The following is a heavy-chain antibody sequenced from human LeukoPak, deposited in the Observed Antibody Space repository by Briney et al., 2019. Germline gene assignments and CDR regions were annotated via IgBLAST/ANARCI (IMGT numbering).Heavy chain of an antibody. CDR1: GYTLTELS. CDR3: ATDRPSGGYKIDAFDI. CDR2: FDPEDGET. J-gene: IGHJ3*02. D-gene: IGHD3-10*01. Sequence: ASVKVSCKVSGYTLTELSMHWVRQAPGKGLEWMGGFDPEDGETIYAQKFQGRVTMTEDTSTDTAYMELSSLRSEDTAVYYCATDRPSGGYKIDAFDIWGQGTVVTVSS. V-gene: IGHV1-24*01.